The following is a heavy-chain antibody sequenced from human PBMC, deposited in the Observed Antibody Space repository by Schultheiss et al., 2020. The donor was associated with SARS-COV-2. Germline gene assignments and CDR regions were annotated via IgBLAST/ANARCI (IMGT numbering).Heavy chain of an antibody. CDR3: AKAPTAMAAYDAFDI. V-gene: IGHV3-23*01. CDR1: GFTFSSYS. CDR2: ISGSGGST. D-gene: IGHD5-18*01. Sequence: GGSLRLSCAASGFTFSSYSMNWVRQAPGKGLEWVSAISGSGGSTYYADSVKGRFTISRDNSKNTLYLQMNSLRAEDTAVYYCAKAPTAMAAYDAFDIWGQGTMVTVSS. J-gene: IGHJ3*02.